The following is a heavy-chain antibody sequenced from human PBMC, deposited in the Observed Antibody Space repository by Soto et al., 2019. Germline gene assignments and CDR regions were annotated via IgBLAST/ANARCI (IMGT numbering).Heavy chain of an antibody. V-gene: IGHV3-23*01. CDR1: GFTFSSYV. D-gene: IGHD2-2*01. J-gene: IGHJ4*02. Sequence: EVHLLESGGGLVQPGGSLRLSCAASGFTFSSYVMSWVRQAPGKGLEWVSHISGSGGNTYYADSVKGRFTISRDNSKNTLYLQMNGLRAEDTAVYFCAKALRYCGTPSCYGLSYFDYWGQGALVTVSS. CDR3: AKALRYCGTPSCYGLSYFDY. CDR2: ISGSGGNT.